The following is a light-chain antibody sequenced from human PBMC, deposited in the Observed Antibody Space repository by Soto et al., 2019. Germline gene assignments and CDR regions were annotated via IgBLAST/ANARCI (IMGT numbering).Light chain of an antibody. Sequence: EIVMTQSPATLSVSPGERATLSCGASQSVSSNLAWYQQKPGQAPRLLFFGASTRATGIPDRFSGSGSGTEFTLTISSLQSEDLAVYYCQQYNDWPLTFGGGTKVDIK. CDR1: QSVSSN. CDR2: GAS. V-gene: IGKV3-15*01. CDR3: QQYNDWPLT. J-gene: IGKJ4*01.